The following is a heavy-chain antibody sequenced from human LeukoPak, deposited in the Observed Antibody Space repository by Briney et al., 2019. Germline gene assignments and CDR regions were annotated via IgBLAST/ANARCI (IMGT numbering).Heavy chain of an antibody. CDR2: INPNSGGT. Sequence: GVLLRVSCKASGYTFTGYYMHWVRQAPGQGLEWLGWINPNSGGTNYAQKFQDRVTMTRDTSISTAYMELSRLRSDDTAVYYCARDRLRWQQLKPWGQGTLVTVSS. J-gene: IGHJ5*02. D-gene: IGHD6-13*01. V-gene: IGHV1-2*02. CDR3: ARDRLRWQQLKP. CDR1: GYTFTGYY.